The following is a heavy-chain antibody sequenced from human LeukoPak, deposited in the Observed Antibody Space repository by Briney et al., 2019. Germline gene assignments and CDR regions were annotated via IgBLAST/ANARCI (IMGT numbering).Heavy chain of an antibody. CDR3: ARGVPKRWLQPRAFDI. J-gene: IGHJ3*02. D-gene: IGHD5-12*01. CDR1: GGSFSGYY. CDR2: INHSGSA. V-gene: IGHV4-34*01. Sequence: SETLSLTCAVYGGSFSGYYWSWIRQPPGKGLEWIGEINHSGSANYNPSLKSRVTISVDTSKNQFSLKLSSVTAADTAVYYCARGVPKRWLQPRAFDIWGQGTMVTVSS.